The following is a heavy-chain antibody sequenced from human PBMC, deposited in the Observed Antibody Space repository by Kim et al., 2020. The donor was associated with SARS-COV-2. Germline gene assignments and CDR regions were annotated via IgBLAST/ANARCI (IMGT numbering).Heavy chain of an antibody. Sequence: GGSLRLSCAAPGFTFSSYDMVWVRQPPGKGLEYVSSITASGGNTYYAGSVKGRFAISRDNSKNTLFLQMNILRPEDTAVYYCATKEASGDLHHWGQGTLVTVSS. V-gene: IGHV3-23*01. D-gene: IGHD2-21*01. CDR1: GFTFSSYD. J-gene: IGHJ4*02. CDR3: ATKEASGDLHH. CDR2: ITASGGNT.